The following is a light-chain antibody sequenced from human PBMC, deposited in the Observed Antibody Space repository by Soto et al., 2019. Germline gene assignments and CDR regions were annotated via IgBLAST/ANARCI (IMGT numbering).Light chain of an antibody. CDR2: GAS. V-gene: IGKV3-20*01. CDR3: QQYNSVT. Sequence: LAPCLAPLTSASGVDPTLACGASQSVRSSYLAWYQQKPGQAPRLLIYGASSRATGIPARFSGSGSGTEFTLTISSMQPDDFATYYCQQYNSVTFGQGTKVDIK. CDR1: QSVRSSY. J-gene: IGKJ1*01.